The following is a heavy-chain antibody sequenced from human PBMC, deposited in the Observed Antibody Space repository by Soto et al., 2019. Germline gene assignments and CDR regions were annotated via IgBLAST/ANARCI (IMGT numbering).Heavy chain of an antibody. V-gene: IGHV4-39*01. CDR2: IYYSGRT. D-gene: IGHD2-21*02. J-gene: IGHJ4*02. CDR3: ARQRTTVVTQAYFDH. CDR1: GESISSSSYY. Sequence: PSETLSLTCIVSGESISSSSYYWGWIRQPPGKGLEWIGSIYYSGRTYYSPSFKSRVTISIDTSKNQFSLKLSSVTATDTAVYYCARQRTTVVTQAYFDHWRQGALVTVSS.